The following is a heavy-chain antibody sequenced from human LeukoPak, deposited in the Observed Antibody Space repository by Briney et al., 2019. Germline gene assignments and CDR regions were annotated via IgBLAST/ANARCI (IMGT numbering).Heavy chain of an antibody. CDR3: ARDLNRAAIRTGY. J-gene: IGHJ4*02. CDR1: GYNFTSYY. Sequence: GASVKVSCKASGYNFTSYYMHWVRQAPGQGLEWMGIINPSGGNTHYAQKFQGRVTMTRDMSRSTVYMELSRLRSDDTAVYYCARDLNRAAIRTGYWGQGTLVTVSS. CDR2: INPSGGNT. D-gene: IGHD2-21*02. V-gene: IGHV1-46*01.